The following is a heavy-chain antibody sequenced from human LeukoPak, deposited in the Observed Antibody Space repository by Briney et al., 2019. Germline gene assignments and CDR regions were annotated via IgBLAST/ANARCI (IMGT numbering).Heavy chain of an antibody. D-gene: IGHD3-22*01. CDR3: ARCYYDSSGYLNWFDP. CDR1: GGSISSSNW. V-gene: IGHV4-4*02. J-gene: IGHJ5*02. CDR2: IYHSGST. Sequence: SETLSLTCAVSGGSISSSNWWSWVRQPPGEGLEWIGEIYHSGSTNYNPSLKSRVTISVDKSKDQSSLKLSSVTAADTAVYYCARCYYDSSGYLNWFDPWGQGTLVTVSS.